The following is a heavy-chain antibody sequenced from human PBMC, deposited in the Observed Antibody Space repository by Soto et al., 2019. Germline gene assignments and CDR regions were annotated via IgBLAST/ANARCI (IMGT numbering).Heavy chain of an antibody. CDR3: ARQTTYSSSWYDY. J-gene: IGHJ5*01. V-gene: IGHV4-34*01. D-gene: IGHD6-13*01. Sequence: PSETLSLTCAVYGGFLSESYWTWIRQPPGKGLEWIGEINHVGGTNYNPSLKSRVTMSVDTSQNQFSLRLISVTAADTALYYCARQTTYSSSWYDYWGHGTLVTVSS. CDR2: INHVGGT. CDR1: GGFLSESY.